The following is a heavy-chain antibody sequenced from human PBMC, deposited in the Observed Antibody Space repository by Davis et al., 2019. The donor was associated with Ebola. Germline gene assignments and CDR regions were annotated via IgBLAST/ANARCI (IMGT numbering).Heavy chain of an antibody. CDR1: GYTFTRFA. CDR3: AGNSVTTRLDYYGMDV. Sequence: AASVKVSCKASGYTFTRFAIHWVRQAPGQRLEWMGWINAGNGNTIYSQNFQGRVTITRDTSASTAYLELSSLRSEDTAVYYCAGNSVTTRLDYYGMDVWGQGTTVTVSS. CDR2: INAGNGNT. J-gene: IGHJ6*02. D-gene: IGHD4-17*01. V-gene: IGHV1-3*01.